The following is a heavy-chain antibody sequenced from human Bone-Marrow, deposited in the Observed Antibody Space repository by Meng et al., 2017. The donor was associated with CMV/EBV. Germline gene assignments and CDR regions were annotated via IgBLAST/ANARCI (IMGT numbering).Heavy chain of an antibody. CDR3: AREGAYYYDSSGYYSGDAFDI. J-gene: IGHJ3*02. Sequence: SETLSLTCTVPGGSISSYYWSWIRQPPGKGLEWIGYIYYSGGTNYTPSLRSRVTISVDTSKNQFSLKLSSVTAADTAVYYCAREGAYYYDSSGYYSGDAFDIWGQGTMVTVSS. CDR2: IYYSGGT. CDR1: GGSISSYY. D-gene: IGHD3-22*01. V-gene: IGHV4-59*01.